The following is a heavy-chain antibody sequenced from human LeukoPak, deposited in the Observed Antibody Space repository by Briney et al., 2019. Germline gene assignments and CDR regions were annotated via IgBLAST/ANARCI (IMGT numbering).Heavy chain of an antibody. CDR3: ARDPAPFIAAAGRPYYFDY. Sequence: PGGSLRLSCAASGFTFSSYSMNWVRQAPGKGLEWVSSISSSSSYIYYADSVKGRFTISRDNAKNSLYLQMNSLRAEDTAVYYCARDPAPFIAAAGRPYYFDYWGQGTLVTVSS. D-gene: IGHD6-13*01. J-gene: IGHJ4*02. V-gene: IGHV3-21*01. CDR2: ISSSSSYI. CDR1: GFTFSSYS.